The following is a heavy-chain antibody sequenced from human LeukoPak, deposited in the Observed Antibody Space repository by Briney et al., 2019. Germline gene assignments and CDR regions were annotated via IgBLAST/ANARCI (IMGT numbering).Heavy chain of an antibody. J-gene: IGHJ5*02. CDR2: IYTSGST. Sequence: PSETLTLTCTVSGFTFSSYCRSWIRQPAGKGLEWIGRIYTSGSTNYNPSLKSRVTMSVDTSKNQFSLKLSSVTAADTAVYYCARAVPAAIGGWFDPGGQGTLVTVSS. CDR1: GFTFSSYC. D-gene: IGHD2-2*02. V-gene: IGHV4-4*07. CDR3: ARAVPAAIGGWFDP.